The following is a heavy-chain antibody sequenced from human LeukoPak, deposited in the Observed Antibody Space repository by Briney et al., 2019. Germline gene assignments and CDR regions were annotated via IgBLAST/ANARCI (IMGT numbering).Heavy chain of an antibody. J-gene: IGHJ3*02. V-gene: IGHV4-59*02. D-gene: IGHD4-17*01. CDR2: ISYSGST. CDR3: SRDPTTVTKGFDI. CDR1: DDSVGTHD. Sequence: PQTPSLTSTVSDDSVGTHDWTWIRQPPGPGLEWIGYISYSGSTNYNSTLKSRVTITVDTSKKQFSLKMNSVTAADTAVYYCSRDPTTVTKGFDIWGQGTLVTVSS.